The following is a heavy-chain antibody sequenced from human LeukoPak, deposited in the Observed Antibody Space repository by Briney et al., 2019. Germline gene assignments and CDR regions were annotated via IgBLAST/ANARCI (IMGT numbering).Heavy chain of an antibody. CDR1: GGSISSYY. Sequence: SETLSLTCTVSGGSISSYYWSWIRQPAGKGLEWIGRIYTSGSTNYNPSLKSRVTISVDTSKNQFSLKLSSVTAADTAVYYCARAAPGLLWFGECLYFDYWGQGTLVTVSS. CDR2: IYTSGST. V-gene: IGHV4-4*07. D-gene: IGHD3-10*01. CDR3: ARAAPGLLWFGECLYFDY. J-gene: IGHJ4*02.